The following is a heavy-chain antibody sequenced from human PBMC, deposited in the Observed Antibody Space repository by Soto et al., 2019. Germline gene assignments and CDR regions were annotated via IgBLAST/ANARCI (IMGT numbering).Heavy chain of an antibody. CDR1: GGSFSGYY. CDR3: ARGLRVVTASPYYYYGMDV. J-gene: IGHJ6*02. CDR2: INHSGST. D-gene: IGHD2-21*02. V-gene: IGHV4-34*01. Sequence: SETLSLTCAVYGGSFSGYYWSWIRQPPGKGLEWIGEINHSGSTNYNPSLKSRVTISVDTSKNQFSLKLSSVTAADTAVYYCARGLRVVTASPYYYYGMDVWGQGTTVTVSS.